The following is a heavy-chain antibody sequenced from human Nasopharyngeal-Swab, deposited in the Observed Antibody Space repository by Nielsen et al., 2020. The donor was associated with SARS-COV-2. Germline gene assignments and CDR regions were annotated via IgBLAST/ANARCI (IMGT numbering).Heavy chain of an antibody. D-gene: IGHD5-12*01. CDR2: INPSGGST. V-gene: IGHV1-46*01. CDR3: ARGKSWATRGLYYYYYMDV. J-gene: IGHJ6*03. Sequence: WVRQAPGQGLEWMGIINPSGGSTSYAQKFQGRVTMTRDTSTSTVYTELSSLRSEDTAVYYCARGKSWATRGLYYYYYMDVWGKGTTVTVSS.